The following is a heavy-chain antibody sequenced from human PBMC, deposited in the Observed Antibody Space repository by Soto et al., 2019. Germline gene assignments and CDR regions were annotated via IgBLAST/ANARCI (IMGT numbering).Heavy chain of an antibody. J-gene: IGHJ4*02. CDR2: LSGSGGST. D-gene: IGHD4-17*01. CDR1: GSTFSNYG. V-gene: IGHV3-23*01. Sequence: TGGSLRLSCAASGSTFSNYGMSWVRQAPEKGLEWVSSLSGSGGSTYYADSVKGRFTISRDNSKDTLYLQMNNLRAEDTAIFYCAKYARVRLTTGFDSWGQGTLVTVSS. CDR3: AKYARVRLTTGFDS.